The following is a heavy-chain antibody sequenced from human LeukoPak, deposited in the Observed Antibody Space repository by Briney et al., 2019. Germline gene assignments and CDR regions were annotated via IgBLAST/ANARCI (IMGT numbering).Heavy chain of an antibody. CDR1: GESLNSYY. J-gene: IGHJ4*02. V-gene: IGHV4-34*01. CDR3: ARGAWATRLGS. CDR2: IYESGST. Sequence: SETLSLTCAVYGESLNSYYWSWIRQPPGKGLEWVGEIYESGSTEYNPSLKSRVTISMVPSKQQFSLSLTSVTAADTAVYYCARGAWATRLGSWGLGTPVIVSS. D-gene: IGHD2-15*01.